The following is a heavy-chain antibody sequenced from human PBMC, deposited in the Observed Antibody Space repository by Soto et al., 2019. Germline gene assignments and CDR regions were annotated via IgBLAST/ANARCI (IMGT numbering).Heavy chain of an antibody. D-gene: IGHD4-17*01. CDR3: ARWEGGYGDYAGHDAFDI. CDR2: IIPILGIA. Sequence: QVQLVQSGAEVKKTGSSVKVSCKASGGTFSSYTISWVRQAPGQGLEWMGRIIPILGIANYAQKIQGRVTITADKSKSTAYMELSRLRSEDTAVNYCARWEGGYGDYAGHDAFDIRGQGTMVTVSS. CDR1: GGTFSSYT. J-gene: IGHJ3*02. V-gene: IGHV1-69*02.